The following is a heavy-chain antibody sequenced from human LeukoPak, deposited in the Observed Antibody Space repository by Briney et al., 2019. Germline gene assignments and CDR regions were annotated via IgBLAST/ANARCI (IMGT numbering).Heavy chain of an antibody. Sequence: GGSLRLSCAASGFTFSSHAMSWVRQAPGKGLEWVSAISGSGGSTYYADSVKGRFTISRDNSKNTLYLQMNSLRAEDTAVYYCAKRPGYYYDSSGYYQPTDYWGQGTLVTVSS. CDR1: GFTFSSHA. J-gene: IGHJ4*02. D-gene: IGHD3-22*01. V-gene: IGHV3-23*01. CDR3: AKRPGYYYDSSGYYQPTDY. CDR2: ISGSGGST.